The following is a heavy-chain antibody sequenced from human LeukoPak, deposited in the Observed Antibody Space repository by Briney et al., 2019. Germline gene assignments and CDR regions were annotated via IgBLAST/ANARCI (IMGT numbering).Heavy chain of an antibody. Sequence: ASVKVSCKASVYTFTSYGISWVRQAPGQGLEWMGWISAYNGNTNYAQKLQGRVTMTTDTFTSTAYMELRSLRSDDTAVYYCARVTGGSGSYYFDYWGQGTLVTVSS. J-gene: IGHJ4*02. V-gene: IGHV1-18*01. CDR2: ISAYNGNT. CDR1: VYTFTSYG. CDR3: ARVTGGSGSYYFDY. D-gene: IGHD3-10*01.